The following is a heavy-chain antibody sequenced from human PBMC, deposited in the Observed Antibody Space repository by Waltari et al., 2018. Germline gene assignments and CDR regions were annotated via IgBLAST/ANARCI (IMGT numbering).Heavy chain of an antibody. Sequence: QVKLVQSGAEVKKPGASVRVSCQASGSAFTKFYIHGVRQAPGQGLEWMGRINPKSGDANYTQPFQGRVIMTRDTSINTAYLEVTGLTSDDTAIFYCATANILGIGTFDYWGQGTLVSVSS. CDR2: INPKSGDA. CDR1: GSAFTKFY. CDR3: ATANILGIGTFDY. D-gene: IGHD1-1*01. V-gene: IGHV1-2*06. J-gene: IGHJ4*02.